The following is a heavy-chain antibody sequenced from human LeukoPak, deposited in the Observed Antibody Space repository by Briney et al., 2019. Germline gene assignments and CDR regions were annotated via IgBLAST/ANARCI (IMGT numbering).Heavy chain of an antibody. CDR2: IGTGTSTV. V-gene: IGHV3-48*01. CDR3: VRDKDWGFDS. D-gene: IGHD7-27*01. J-gene: IGHJ4*02. CDR1: GFTFTSYT. Sequence: PGGSLRLSCAASGFTFTSYTMNWVRQAPGKGLEWVSHIGTGTSTVGYADSIKGRFTISRDNAKNSVDLQMSSLRVGDSAVYYCVRDKDWGFDSWGQGGLVTVSS.